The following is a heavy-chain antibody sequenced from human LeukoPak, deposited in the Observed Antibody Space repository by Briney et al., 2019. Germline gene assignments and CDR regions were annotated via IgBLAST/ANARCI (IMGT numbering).Heavy chain of an antibody. CDR3: AGLGITMIGGV. Sequence: GGSLRLSCAASGFTFSSYEMNWVRQAPGKGLEWVSYISSSGSTIYNADSVKGRFTISRDNAKNSLYLQMNSLRAEDTAVYYCAGLGITMIGGVWGKGTTVTISS. V-gene: IGHV3-48*03. D-gene: IGHD3-10*02. CDR1: GFTFSSYE. J-gene: IGHJ6*04. CDR2: ISSSGSTI.